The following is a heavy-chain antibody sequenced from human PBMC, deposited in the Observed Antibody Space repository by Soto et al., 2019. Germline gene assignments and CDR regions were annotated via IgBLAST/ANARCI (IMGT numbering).Heavy chain of an antibody. J-gene: IGHJ5*02. D-gene: IGHD3-3*01. V-gene: IGHV3-48*02. CDR3: ARDSGDFWSGYSDSYWFDP. Sequence: GGSLRLSCAASGFTFSSYSMNWVRQAPGKGLEWVSYISSSSSTIYYADSVKGRFTISRDNAKNSLYLQMNSLRDEDTAVYYCARDSGDFWSGYSDSYWFDPWGQGTLVTVSS. CDR2: ISSSSSTI. CDR1: GFTFSSYS.